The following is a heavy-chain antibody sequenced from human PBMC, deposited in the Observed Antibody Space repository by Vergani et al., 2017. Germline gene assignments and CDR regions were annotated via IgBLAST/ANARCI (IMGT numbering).Heavy chain of an antibody. D-gene: IGHD3-16*01. V-gene: IGHV3-30*02. CDR2: IQFDGSNQ. CDR1: GFNLSKYD. Sequence: QVQLVESGGGVVQRGGSLRLSCATSGFNLSKYDMQWIRQGPGKGLEFVAFIQFDGSNQYYADSVKGRFTLSRDFSKNTLYLQMNSLRTDDTATYYCAKHFRGWGIDYWGQGTQVIVSS. J-gene: IGHJ4*02. CDR3: AKHFRGWGIDY.